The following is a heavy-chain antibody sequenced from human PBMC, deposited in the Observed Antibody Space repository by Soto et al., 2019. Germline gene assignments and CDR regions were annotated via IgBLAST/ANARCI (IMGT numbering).Heavy chain of an antibody. D-gene: IGHD2-2*01. CDR2: IIPILGIA. J-gene: IGHJ4*02. CDR3: AREPGYCSSTRCYLGAGY. Sequence: QVQLVQSGAEVKKPGSSVKVSCKASGGTFSSYTISWVRQAPGQGLEWMGRIIPILGIANYAQKFQGRVTITADKSTSTAYMELSSLRSEDTAVYYCAREPGYCSSTRCYLGAGYWGQGTLVTVSS. CDR1: GGTFSSYT. V-gene: IGHV1-69*08.